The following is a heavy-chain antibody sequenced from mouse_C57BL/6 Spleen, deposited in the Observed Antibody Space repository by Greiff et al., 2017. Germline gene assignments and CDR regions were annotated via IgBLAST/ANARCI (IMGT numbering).Heavy chain of an antibody. V-gene: IGHV1-53*01. CDR3: ARSSTMVTRLAY. Sequence: QVQLQQPGTELVKPGASVKLSCKASGYTFTSYWMHWVKQRPGQGLEWIGNINPSNGGTNYNEKFKSKATLTVDKSSSTAYMQLSSLTSEDSAVYDCARSSTMVTRLAYWGQGTLVTVSA. D-gene: IGHD2-2*01. CDR2: INPSNGGT. CDR1: GYTFTSYW. J-gene: IGHJ3*01.